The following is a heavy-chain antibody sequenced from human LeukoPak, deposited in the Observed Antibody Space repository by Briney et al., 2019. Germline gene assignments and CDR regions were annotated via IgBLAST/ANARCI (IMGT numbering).Heavy chain of an antibody. J-gene: IGHJ4*02. CDR3: ARDLSGSYAY. Sequence: HPGGSLRLSCAASGFTFSNYWMHWVRQAPGKGLVWVSHISGHGSDTRYADSVKGRFTISRDNAKNTLYLQMSSLRAEDTAVYYCARDLSGSYAYWGQGTLVTVSS. V-gene: IGHV3-74*01. CDR2: ISGHGSDT. D-gene: IGHD1-26*01. CDR1: GFTFSNYW.